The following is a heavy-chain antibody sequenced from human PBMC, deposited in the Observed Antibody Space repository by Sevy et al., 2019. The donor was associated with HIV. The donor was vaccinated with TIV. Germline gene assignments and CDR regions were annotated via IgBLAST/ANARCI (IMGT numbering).Heavy chain of an antibody. J-gene: IGHJ4*02. CDR2: IWYDGTNK. V-gene: IGHV3-33*01. CDR1: GFTFSSYG. D-gene: IGHD3-16*01. CDR3: ATDRNVWGTDLFDF. Sequence: GGSLRFSCAASGFTFSSYGMHWVRQAPGKGLEWVAVIWYDGTNKYYADSVKGRFTISRDNSRNTLYLQMNRLRAEDTAVYYCATDRNVWGTDLFDFWGQGTLVTVSS.